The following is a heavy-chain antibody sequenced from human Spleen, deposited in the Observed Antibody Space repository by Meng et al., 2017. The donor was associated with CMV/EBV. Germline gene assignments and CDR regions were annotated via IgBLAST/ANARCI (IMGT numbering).Heavy chain of an antibody. V-gene: IGHV3-23*03. CDR2: IFSGQSTT. Sequence: GESLKISCAASGFTFSSYAMNWVRQAPGKGLEWVSTIFSGQSTTYYADSVKGRFTISRDDSTDTVYLQMDSLGAEDTAMYYCARDLGGNYGMDVWGQGTTVTVSS. D-gene: IGHD1-26*01. CDR3: ARDLGGNYGMDV. J-gene: IGHJ6*02. CDR1: GFTFSSYA.